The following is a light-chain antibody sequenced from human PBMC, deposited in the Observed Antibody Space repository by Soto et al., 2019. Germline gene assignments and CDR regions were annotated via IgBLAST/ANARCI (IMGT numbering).Light chain of an antibody. CDR1: SGSIASNY. CDR2: EDN. Sequence: NFMLTQPHSVSESPGKTVIISCTRSSGSIASNYVQWYQQRPGSSPTTVIYEDNQRPSGCPDRFSGSIDSSSNSASLTISGLETEDEADYFCQSYDATNQVFGGGTKVTVL. V-gene: IGLV6-57*01. J-gene: IGLJ3*02. CDR3: QSYDATNQV.